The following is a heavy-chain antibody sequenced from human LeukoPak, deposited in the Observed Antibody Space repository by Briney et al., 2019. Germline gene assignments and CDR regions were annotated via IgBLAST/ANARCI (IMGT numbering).Heavy chain of an antibody. CDR2: ISSSGSTI. V-gene: IGHV3-48*03. CDR1: GFTFSSYE. J-gene: IGHJ2*01. Sequence: PGGSLRLSCAASGFTFSSYEMNWVRQAPGKGLEWVSYISSSGSTIHYADSVKGRFTIFRDNAKNSLYLQMNRLRAEDTAVYYCARAGGYFDLWGRGTLVTVSS. CDR3: ARAGGYFDL. D-gene: IGHD1-14*01.